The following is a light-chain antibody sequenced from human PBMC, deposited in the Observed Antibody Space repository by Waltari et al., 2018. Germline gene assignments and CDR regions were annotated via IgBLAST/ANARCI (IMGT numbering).Light chain of an antibody. V-gene: IGKV3-20*01. CDR2: DAS. Sequence: EIVLTQSPGTLSLSPGERATLSCRASQSVSRTLAWYQQKPGQAPRLFIYDASTRATGIPDRFSGSGSGTDFSLTISRVEPEDFAVYYCQKYGTLPATFGQGTKVEIK. CDR1: QSVSRT. J-gene: IGKJ1*01. CDR3: QKYGTLPAT.